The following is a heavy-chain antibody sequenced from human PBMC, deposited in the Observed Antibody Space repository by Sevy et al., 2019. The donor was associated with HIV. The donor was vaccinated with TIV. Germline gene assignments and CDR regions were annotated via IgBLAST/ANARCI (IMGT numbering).Heavy chain of an antibody. D-gene: IGHD6-13*01. CDR1: GFTFSSYW. V-gene: IGHV3-7*01. J-gene: IGHJ6*02. CDR3: AREAQQLVRGYHYGMDV. CDR2: IKQDGSEK. Sequence: GGSLRLSCAASGFTFSSYWMSWVRQAPGKGLEWVAIIKQDGSEKYYVDSVKGRFTISRDNAKNSLYLQMNSLRAEDTAVYYCAREAQQLVRGYHYGMDVWGQGTTVTVSS.